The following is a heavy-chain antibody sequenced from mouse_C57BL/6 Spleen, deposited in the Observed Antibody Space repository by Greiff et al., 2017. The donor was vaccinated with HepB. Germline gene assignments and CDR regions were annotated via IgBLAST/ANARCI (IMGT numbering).Heavy chain of an antibody. J-gene: IGHJ4*01. Sequence: QVHVKQPGAELVKPGASVKLSCKASGYTFTSYWMHWVKQRPGQGLEWIGMIHPNSGSTNYNEKFKSKATLTVDKSSSTAYMQLSSLTSEDSAVYYCARWGLRGAMDYWGQGTSVTVSS. CDR1: GYTFTSYW. CDR2: IHPNSGST. CDR3: ARWGLRGAMDY. D-gene: IGHD2-4*01. V-gene: IGHV1-64*01.